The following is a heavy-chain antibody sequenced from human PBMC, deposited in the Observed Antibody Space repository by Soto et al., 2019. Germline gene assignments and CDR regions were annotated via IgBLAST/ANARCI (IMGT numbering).Heavy chain of an antibody. V-gene: IGHV1-18*01. J-gene: IGHJ4*02. CDR1: GYTFTSYG. D-gene: IGHD3-22*01. CDR3: ARDFGYDSRPWYFEY. CDR2: ISAYNGNT. Sequence: ASVKVSCKASGYTFTSYGISWVRQAPGQGLEWMGWISAYNGNTNYAQKLKGRVTMTTHTSTSTAYMELRSLRSDDTAVYYCARDFGYDSRPWYFEYWDQGTMVTVSS.